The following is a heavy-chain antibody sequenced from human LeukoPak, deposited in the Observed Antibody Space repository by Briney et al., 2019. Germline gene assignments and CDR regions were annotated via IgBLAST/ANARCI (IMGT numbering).Heavy chain of an antibody. D-gene: IGHD5-24*01. Sequence: PSETLSLTCTVSGGSITSYYWSWIRQPPGKGLECIGYIYYSGTTYYNPSLKSRVTVSVDTSKNQFSLKLSSVTAADTAVYYCARVRRDGYNSPDYWGQGTLVTVSS. V-gene: IGHV4-59*01. J-gene: IGHJ4*02. CDR3: ARVRRDGYNSPDY. CDR1: GGSITSYY. CDR2: IYYSGTT.